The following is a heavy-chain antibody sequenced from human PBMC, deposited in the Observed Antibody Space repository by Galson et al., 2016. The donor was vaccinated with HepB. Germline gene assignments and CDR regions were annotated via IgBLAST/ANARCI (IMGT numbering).Heavy chain of an antibody. CDR3: ARGTYYSGSGSRFDS. CDR2: IYPFGSP. J-gene: IGHJ4*02. V-gene: IGHV4-30-2*01. D-gene: IGHD3-10*01. Sequence: TLSLTCAVSGASISSGRYSWGWLRQTPGEGLEWIGYIYPFGSPFYTPSLRSRVAISLDKSKNQFSLNLNSVTAADTAMYFCARGTYYSGSGSRFDSWGQGTLVTVSS. CDR1: GASISSGRYS.